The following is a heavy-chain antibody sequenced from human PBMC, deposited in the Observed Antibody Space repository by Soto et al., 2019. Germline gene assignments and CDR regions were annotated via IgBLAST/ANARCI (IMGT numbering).Heavy chain of an antibody. Sequence: QVHLVQSGVEVKTPGASVKVSCQASGYTFFTYDISWLRQAPGQGLEWMGWISTYSGDTKYVQKFQGRVTMTTDTSTTTAYLELRSLRSDDTAVYYCARHHGPTTSENWFDPWGQGTLVTVSS. CDR2: ISTYSGDT. V-gene: IGHV1-18*01. D-gene: IGHD5-12*01. J-gene: IGHJ5*02. CDR3: ARHHGPTTSENWFDP. CDR1: GYTFFTYD.